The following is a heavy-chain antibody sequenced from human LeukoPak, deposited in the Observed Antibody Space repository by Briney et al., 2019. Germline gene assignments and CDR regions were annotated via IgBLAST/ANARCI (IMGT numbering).Heavy chain of an antibody. V-gene: IGHV4-59*08. D-gene: IGHD3-10*01. CDR3: ARQSLGPSRSGTSNIWFDP. Sequence: SETLSLTCTVSGDSISSYYWSWIRQPPGKGLEWIGFIYYSGNTNYNPSLKSRFTISVDTPKNQFSLKLTSVTAADTAVYYCARQSLGPSRSGTSNIWFDPWGQGTLVTVSS. CDR1: GDSISSYY. J-gene: IGHJ5*02. CDR2: IYYSGNT.